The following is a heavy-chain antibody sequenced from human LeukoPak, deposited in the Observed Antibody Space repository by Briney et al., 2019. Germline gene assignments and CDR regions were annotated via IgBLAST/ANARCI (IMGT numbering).Heavy chain of an antibody. CDR1: GVSISSGGYS. CDR3: ASRYYYDSSGYSY. D-gene: IGHD3-22*01. CDR2: IYHSGST. V-gene: IGHV4-30-2*01. Sequence: SETLSLTCAVSGVSISSGGYSWSWIRQPPGKGLEWIGYIYHSGSTYYNPSLKSRITISVDRSKNQFSLKLSSVTAADTAVYYCASRYYYDSSGYSYWGQGTLVTVSS. J-gene: IGHJ4*02.